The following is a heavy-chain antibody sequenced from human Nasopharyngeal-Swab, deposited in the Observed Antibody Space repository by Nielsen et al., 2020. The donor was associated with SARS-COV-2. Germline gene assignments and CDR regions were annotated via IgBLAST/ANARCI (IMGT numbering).Heavy chain of an antibody. D-gene: IGHD3-22*01. Sequence: LRLSCTVSGGSISSGGYYWSWIRQHPGKGLEWIGYIYYSGSTYYNPSLKSRVTISVDTSKNQFSLKPSSVTAADTAVYYCARAMIVVVINAFDIWGQGTMVTVSS. V-gene: IGHV4-31*03. CDR1: GGSISSGGYY. CDR3: ARAMIVVVINAFDI. CDR2: IYYSGST. J-gene: IGHJ3*02.